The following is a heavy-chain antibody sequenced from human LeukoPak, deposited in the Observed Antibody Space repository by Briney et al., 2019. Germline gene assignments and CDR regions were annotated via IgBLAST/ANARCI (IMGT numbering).Heavy chain of an antibody. CDR2: IYTSGST. V-gene: IGHV4-4*07. Sequence: SETLSLTCTVSGGSISTHYCNWVRQPAGKGLEWIGRIYTSGSTNYNPSPKSRVTMSVDTSKNQFSLKLSSVTAADTAVYYCARDAGSMMTSLDYWGQGTLVTVSS. CDR3: ARDAGSMMTSLDY. CDR1: GGSISTHY. J-gene: IGHJ4*02. D-gene: IGHD3-22*01.